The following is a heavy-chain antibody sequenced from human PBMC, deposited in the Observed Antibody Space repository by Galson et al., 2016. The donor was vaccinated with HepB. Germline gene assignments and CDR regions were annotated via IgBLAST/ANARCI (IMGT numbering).Heavy chain of an antibody. Sequence: SLRLSCAASGFTFSSDAMSWVRQAPEKGLEWVSDISASGAGTYYADSVKGRFTISRDNFKNTLYLQMNSLRAEDTAVYYCAKEISVAGVNGLPSDYWGQGTLVTVSS. D-gene: IGHD6-19*01. J-gene: IGHJ4*02. CDR2: ISASGAGT. CDR3: AKEISVAGVNGLPSDY. V-gene: IGHV3-23*01. CDR1: GFTFSSDA.